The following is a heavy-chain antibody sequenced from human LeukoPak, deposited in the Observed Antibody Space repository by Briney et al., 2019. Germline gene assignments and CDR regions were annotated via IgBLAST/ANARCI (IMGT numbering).Heavy chain of an antibody. V-gene: IGHV3-74*01. CDR2: INSDGSST. D-gene: IGHD3-22*01. Sequence: GGSLRVSCAASGFTFSSYWMHWVRQAPGKGLVWVSRINSDGSSTSYADSVKGRFTISRDNAKNTLYLQMNSLRAEDTAVYYCARDEYYYDSSGYRCFDYWGQGTLVTVSS. CDR1: GFTFSSYW. CDR3: ARDEYYYDSSGYRCFDY. J-gene: IGHJ4*02.